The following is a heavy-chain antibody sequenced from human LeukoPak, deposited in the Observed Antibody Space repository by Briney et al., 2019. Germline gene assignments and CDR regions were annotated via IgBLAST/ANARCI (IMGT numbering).Heavy chain of an antibody. Sequence: GASVKVSCKASGWRFTGYYIHWVRQAPGQGLEWMGWINPNNGGTNYAQKFQGRVTMARDTSITTTYMELSSLRSDDTAVYYCARDSGDYYGSGSRFDPWGQGTLVTVSS. V-gene: IGHV1-2*02. D-gene: IGHD3-10*01. J-gene: IGHJ5*02. CDR2: INPNNGGT. CDR1: GWRFTGYY. CDR3: ARDSGDYYGSGSRFDP.